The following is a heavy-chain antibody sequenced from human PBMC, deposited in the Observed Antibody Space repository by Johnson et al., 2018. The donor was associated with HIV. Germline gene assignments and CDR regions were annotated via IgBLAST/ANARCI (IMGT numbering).Heavy chain of an antibody. Sequence: EVQLVESGGRVVRPGGSLRLSCVVSGFTFGDYGMSWVRQAPGKGLQWVSGINSDGSSTSYADSVKGRFTISRDNAKNTLYLQMNSLRAEDTAVYYCARSVNAGRPFDIWGQGTLVTVSS. CDR3: ARSVNAGRPFDI. CDR2: INSDGSST. D-gene: IGHD2-8*01. CDR1: GFTFGDYG. J-gene: IGHJ3*02. V-gene: IGHV3-20*04.